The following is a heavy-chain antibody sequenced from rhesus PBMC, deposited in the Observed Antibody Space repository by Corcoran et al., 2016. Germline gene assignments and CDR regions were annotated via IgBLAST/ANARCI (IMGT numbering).Heavy chain of an antibody. V-gene: IGHV4-147*01. J-gene: IGHJ4*01. CDR1: GASISSNY. Sequence: QVQLQESGPGLVKPSETLPLTCAVSGASISSNYWSWIRQPPGKGLEWIGYIYGGSGSTSYTPALKSRVTISKDTSKNQFSLKLTSVTAADTAVYYCAREGPSGWYTDYWGQGVLVTVSS. CDR3: AREGPSGWYTDY. CDR2: IYGGSGST. D-gene: IGHD6-31*01.